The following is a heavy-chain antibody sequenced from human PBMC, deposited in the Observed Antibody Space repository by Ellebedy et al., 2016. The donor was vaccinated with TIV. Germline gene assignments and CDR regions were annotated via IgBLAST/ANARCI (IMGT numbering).Heavy chain of an antibody. V-gene: IGHV4-59*01. J-gene: IGHJ6*02. CDR2: IYYSGST. Sequence: SETLSLXCTVSGGSISSYYWSWIRQPPGKGLEWIGYIYYSGSTNYNPSLKSRVTISVDTSKNQFSLKLNSVTAADTAVYYCARGRGRLDVWGQGTTVTVSS. CDR3: ARGRGRLDV. CDR1: GGSISSYY. D-gene: IGHD3-10*01.